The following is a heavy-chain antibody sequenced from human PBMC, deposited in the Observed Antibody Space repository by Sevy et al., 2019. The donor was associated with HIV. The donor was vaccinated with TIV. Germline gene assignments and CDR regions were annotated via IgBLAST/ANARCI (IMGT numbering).Heavy chain of an antibody. V-gene: IGHV3-11*01. J-gene: IGHJ5*02. CDR1: GFTFSDYY. CDR2: VSSSGSTI. D-gene: IGHD6-6*01. Sequence: AGSLRLSCAASGFTFSDYYMSWIRLAPGKGLEWVSFVSSSGSTIDYADSVKGRFTISRDNAKNSLYLKMNSLRAEDTAVYYCARSNIAARLNWFDPWGQGTLVTVSS. CDR3: ARSNIAARLNWFDP.